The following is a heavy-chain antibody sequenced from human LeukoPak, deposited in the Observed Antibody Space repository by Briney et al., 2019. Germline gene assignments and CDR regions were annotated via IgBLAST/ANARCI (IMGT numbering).Heavy chain of an antibody. V-gene: IGHV3-66*04. CDR1: GFTVSSNY. J-gene: IGHJ4*02. CDR2: IYSGGST. Sequence: PGGSLRLSCAASGFTVSSNYMSWVRQAPGKGLEWVSVIYSGGSTYYADSVKGRFTISRDNSKNTLYLQMNSLRAEDTAVYYCASHGPTGRWLRLTGRYYFDYWGQGTLVTVSS. D-gene: IGHD5-12*01. CDR3: ASHGPTGRWLRLTGRYYFDY.